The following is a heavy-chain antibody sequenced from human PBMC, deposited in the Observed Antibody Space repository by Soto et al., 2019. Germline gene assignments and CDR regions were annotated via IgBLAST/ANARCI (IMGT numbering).Heavy chain of an antibody. V-gene: IGHV4-30-4*01. CDR2: MYHSGSS. CDR3: ATVATRKLTSPFYGVDV. D-gene: IGHD3-3*02. J-gene: IGHJ6*02. Sequence: PSETLSLTCTVSGGSIDSPDYYWSWIRQPPGKGLEWIGYMYHSGSSGYSPSLKSRVTISLDTSKNQFSLKVTSVTAADTALYYCATVATRKLTSPFYGVDVWGQGTTVTVSS. CDR1: GGSIDSPDYY.